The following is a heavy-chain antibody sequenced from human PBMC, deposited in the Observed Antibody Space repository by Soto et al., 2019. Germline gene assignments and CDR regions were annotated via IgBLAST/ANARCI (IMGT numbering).Heavy chain of an antibody. J-gene: IGHJ6*02. Sequence: GASVKVSCKASGYTFNFYGITWVRQAPGQGLEWMGWISGFNGNTNYAADLQGRVTMTTDTSTSTAYMELRGLRSDDTAVYYCARDPTNYYDSSGYYPSYYYYGMDVWGQGTTVTVSS. CDR3: ARDPTNYYDSSGYYPSYYYYGMDV. V-gene: IGHV1-18*01. CDR1: GYTFNFYG. CDR2: ISGFNGNT. D-gene: IGHD3-22*01.